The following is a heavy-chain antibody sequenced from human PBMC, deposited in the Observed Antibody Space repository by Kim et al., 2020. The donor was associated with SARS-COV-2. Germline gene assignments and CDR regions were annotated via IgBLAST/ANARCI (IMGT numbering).Heavy chain of an antibody. J-gene: IGHJ3*02. CDR1: GFTFSSYW. Sequence: GGSLRLSCAASGFTFSSYWMSWVRQAPGKGLEWVASIKQDASVISYVDSVRGRFTISRDNAKNSLSLQLVSLRAVETALYCCAGPDRGGSFDIWGQGTMVTVSS. D-gene: IGHD3-16*01. CDR3: AGPDRGGSFDI. V-gene: IGHV3-7*01. CDR2: IKQDASVI.